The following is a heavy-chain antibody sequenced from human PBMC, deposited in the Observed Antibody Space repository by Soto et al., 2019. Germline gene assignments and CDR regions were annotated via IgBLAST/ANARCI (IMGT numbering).Heavy chain of an antibody. V-gene: IGHV3-23*01. CDR1: GFTFSSYA. CDR3: AKALSPSTYYYYYMDV. J-gene: IGHJ6*03. Sequence: SLRLSCAASGFTFSSYAMSWVRQAPGKGLEWVSAISGSGGSTYYADPVKGRFTISRDNSKNTLYLQMNSLRAEDTAVYYCAKALSPSTYYYYYMDVWGKGTTVTVSS. CDR2: ISGSGGST.